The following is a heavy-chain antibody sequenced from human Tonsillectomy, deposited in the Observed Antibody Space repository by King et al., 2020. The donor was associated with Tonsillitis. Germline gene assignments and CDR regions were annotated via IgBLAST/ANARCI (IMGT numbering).Heavy chain of an antibody. CDR2: ISPPNVNA. CDR1: GDTFSTYG. V-gene: IGHV1-18*04. D-gene: IGHD5-12*01. J-gene: IGHJ4*02. Sequence: QLVQSGTEVKKPGASVKVSCKPSGDTFSTYGITWVRQAPGQGLEWMGWISPPNVNATYAQRLQGSVTMTTDTSTSTAHMELRRLKSGDTALYYCACVDVSFLTFFQWGQGTLVTVSS. CDR3: ACVDVSFLTFFQ.